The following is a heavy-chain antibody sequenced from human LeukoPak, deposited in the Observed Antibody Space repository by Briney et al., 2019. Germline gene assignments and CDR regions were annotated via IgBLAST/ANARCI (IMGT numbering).Heavy chain of an antibody. J-gene: IGHJ4*02. D-gene: IGHD6-13*01. CDR3: AKDRIAAAYYFDY. CDR2: IWYDGSNK. Sequence: GRSLRLSCAASGFTFSPYGMHWVRQAPGKGLEWVAVIWYDGSNKKYADSVKGRFTISRDNSKNTVYLQMNSLRAEDTAVYYCAKDRIAAAYYFDYWGQGTLVTVSS. V-gene: IGHV3-33*06. CDR1: GFTFSPYG.